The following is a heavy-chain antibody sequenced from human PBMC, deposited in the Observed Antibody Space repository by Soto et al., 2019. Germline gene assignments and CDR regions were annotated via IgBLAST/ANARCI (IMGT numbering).Heavy chain of an antibody. V-gene: IGHV3-30*18. D-gene: IGHD6-19*01. J-gene: IGHJ6*02. Sequence: PGGSLRLSCAASGFTFSSYGMHWVRQAPGKGLEWVAVISYDGSNKYYADSVKGRFTISRDNSKNTLYLQMNSLRAEDTAVYYCAKDRQWLGNGDYYYGMDVWGQGTTVTVSS. CDR3: AKDRQWLGNGDYYYGMDV. CDR1: GFTFSSYG. CDR2: ISYDGSNK.